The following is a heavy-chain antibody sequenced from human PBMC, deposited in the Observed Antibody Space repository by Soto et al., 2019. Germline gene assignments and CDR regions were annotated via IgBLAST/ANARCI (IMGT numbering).Heavy chain of an antibody. CDR2: INPNSGGT. V-gene: IGHV1-2*04. CDR1: GYTFTGYY. Sequence: ASVKVSCKASGYTFTGYYMHWVRQAPEQGLEWMGWINPNSGGTNYAQKFQGWVTMTRDTSISTAYMELSRLRSDDTAVYYCARGAARSPYYYYYGLDVWGQGTTVTVFS. CDR3: ARGAARSPYYYYYGLDV. J-gene: IGHJ6*02. D-gene: IGHD6-6*01.